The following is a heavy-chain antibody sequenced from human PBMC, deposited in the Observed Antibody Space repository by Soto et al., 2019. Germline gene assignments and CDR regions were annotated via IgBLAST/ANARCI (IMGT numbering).Heavy chain of an antibody. Sequence: QVQLQESGPGLVKPSQTLSVTCTVSGGSISSGGYYWSWIRLQPGKGLEWIGYIYYSGSTYYNPSLKSQVTISVDTSKNQFSLKLSSVTAADTAVYYCARDPAMGNWFDPWGQGTLVTVSS. V-gene: IGHV4-31*01. J-gene: IGHJ5*02. CDR2: IYYSGST. CDR1: GGSISSGGYY. D-gene: IGHD1-26*01. CDR3: ARDPAMGNWFDP.